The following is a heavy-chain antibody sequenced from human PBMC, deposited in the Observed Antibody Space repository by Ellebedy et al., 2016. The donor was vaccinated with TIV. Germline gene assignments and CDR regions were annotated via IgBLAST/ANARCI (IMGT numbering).Heavy chain of an antibody. V-gene: IGHV3-23*01. J-gene: IGHJ3*02. Sequence: PGGSLRLSCGASGFTFSTYAMNWVRQAPGKGLEWVSVIGGSGTRTYYADSVKGRFTISRDNSKDTLYLQMNSLRAEDTAVYFCARDWSDTYYYGPETFDIWGQGTMVTVSA. CDR1: GFTFSTYA. CDR3: ARDWSDTYYYGPETFDI. CDR2: IGGSGTRT. D-gene: IGHD3-10*01.